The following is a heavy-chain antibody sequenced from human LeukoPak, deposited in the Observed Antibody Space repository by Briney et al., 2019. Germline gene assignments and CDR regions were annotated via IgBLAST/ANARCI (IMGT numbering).Heavy chain of an antibody. CDR3: ARGINYYDFWSGYSYYFDY. CDR1: GGSISSYY. J-gene: IGHJ4*02. D-gene: IGHD3-3*01. Sequence: SETLSLTCTVSGGSISSYYWGWIRQPAGKGLEWIGSIYYSGSTYYNPSLKSRVTISVDTSKNQLSLKLSSVTAADTAVYYCARGINYYDFWSGYSYYFDYWGQGTLVTVSS. V-gene: IGHV4-39*07. CDR2: IYYSGST.